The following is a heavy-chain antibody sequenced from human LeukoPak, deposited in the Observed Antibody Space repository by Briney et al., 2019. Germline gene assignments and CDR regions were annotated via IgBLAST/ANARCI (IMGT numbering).Heavy chain of an antibody. V-gene: IGHV6-1*01. CDR2: TYYRSKWYN. CDR1: GDSVSSNSAA. J-gene: IGHJ6*03. Sequence: SQTLSLTCAISGDSVSSNSAAWNWIRQSPSRGLEWLGRTYYRSKWYNDYAVSVKSRITINPDTSKNQFSLQLNSVTPEDTAVYYCARYPTTATMGYYYYMDVWGKGTTVTVSS. CDR3: ARYPTTATMGYYYYMDV. D-gene: IGHD2-15*01.